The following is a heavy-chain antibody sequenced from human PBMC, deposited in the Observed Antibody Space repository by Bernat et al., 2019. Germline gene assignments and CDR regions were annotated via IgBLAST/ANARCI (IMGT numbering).Heavy chain of an antibody. D-gene: IGHD5-18*01. CDR1: GFSFSTSD. CDR3: ARDGKRRSNNGYVFYY. Sequence: EVQLVESGGGLVQPGGSLRLSCAASGFSFSTSDMHWVRQAPGKGLEWVAFISSSSTTIYYTDSVKGRFIISRDNGENSLYLQLSSLRAEDTAVYYCARDGKRRSNNGYVFYYWGQGTLVTVSS. V-gene: IGHV3-48*01. J-gene: IGHJ4*02. CDR2: ISSSSTTI.